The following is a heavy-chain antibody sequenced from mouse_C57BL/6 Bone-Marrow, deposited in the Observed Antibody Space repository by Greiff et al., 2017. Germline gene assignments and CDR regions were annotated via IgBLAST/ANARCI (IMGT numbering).Heavy chain of an antibody. J-gene: IGHJ1*03. CDR3: ARDARPYYGSSYEWYFDV. CDR2: SRNKANDYTT. CDR1: GFTFSDFY. D-gene: IGHD1-1*01. V-gene: IGHV7-1*01. Sequence: EVKLMESGGGLVQSGRSLRLSCATSGFTFSDFYMEWVRQAPGKGLEWIAASRNKANDYTTEYSASVKGRFIVSRDTSQSILYLQMNALSAEDTASYYCARDARPYYGSSYEWYFDVWGTGTTVTVSS.